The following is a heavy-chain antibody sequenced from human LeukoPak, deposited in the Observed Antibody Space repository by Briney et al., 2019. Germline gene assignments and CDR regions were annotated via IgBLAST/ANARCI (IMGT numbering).Heavy chain of an antibody. CDR2: ISYDGTNI. V-gene: IGHV3-30-3*01. CDR1: GFTFITYA. D-gene: IGHD3-10*01. CDR3: ARDRSGTKGWFDP. Sequence: PGGSLRLSCAASGFTFITYAMHWVRQAPGKGLEWVAVISYDGTNIHYTDSVQGRFTISRDNSKNTLYLQMNSLRAEDTAVYYCARDRSGTKGWFDPWGQGTPVTVSS. J-gene: IGHJ5*02.